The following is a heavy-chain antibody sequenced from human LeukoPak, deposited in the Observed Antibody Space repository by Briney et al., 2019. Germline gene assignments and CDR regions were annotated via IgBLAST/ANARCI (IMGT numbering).Heavy chain of an antibody. J-gene: IGHJ3*02. D-gene: IGHD5-24*01. CDR3: ARPKSPVDGFAFDI. CDR2: IYYSGGT. V-gene: IGHV4-59*08. Sequence: PSETLSLTCTVSGGSISSYYWTWIRQPPGKGLRLEWIGYIYYSGGTNYNPSLKSRVTISVDTSKNQFSLRLSSVTAADTAVYYCARPKSPVDGFAFDIWGQGTMVTVSS. CDR1: GGSISSYY.